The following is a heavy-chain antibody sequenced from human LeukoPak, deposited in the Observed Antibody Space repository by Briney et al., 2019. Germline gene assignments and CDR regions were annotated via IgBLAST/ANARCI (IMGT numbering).Heavy chain of an antibody. J-gene: IGHJ4*02. Sequence: GASVKVSCKASGYTFTGHYMHWVRQAPGQGLEWMGWINPNSGGTNYAQKFQGRVTMTRDTSISTAYMELSRLRSDDTAVYYCASTSSYCNGGTCYLGYWGQGTLVTVSS. CDR1: GYTFTGHY. CDR2: INPNSGGT. CDR3: ASTSSYCNGGTCYLGY. D-gene: IGHD2-15*01. V-gene: IGHV1-2*02.